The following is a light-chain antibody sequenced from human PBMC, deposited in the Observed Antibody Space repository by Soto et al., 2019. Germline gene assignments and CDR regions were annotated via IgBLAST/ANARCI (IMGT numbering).Light chain of an antibody. J-gene: IGKJ1*01. CDR1: QRISTN. CDR3: QQYNNLPPT. CDR2: SSS. V-gene: IGKV3-15*01. Sequence: DIEMTQSPPFLSVSPGEGATLSCRASQRISTNLAWYQHIPGQAPRLLIVSSSRRPTDVPARFSGSGSGTDFTLTISSLQSEDSAFYYCQQYNNLPPTFGQGTKVEVK.